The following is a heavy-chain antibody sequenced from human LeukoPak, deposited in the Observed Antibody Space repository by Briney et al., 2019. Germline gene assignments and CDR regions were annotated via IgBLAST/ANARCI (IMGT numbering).Heavy chain of an antibody. Sequence: ASVKVSCKASGYTFTSYGISWVRQAPGQGLEWMGWISAYNGNTNYAQKLQGRVTMTTDTSTSTAYMELRSLRSDDTAVYYCARVRPSYYYDSSGYHRPSDYWGQGTLVTVSS. D-gene: IGHD3-22*01. CDR2: ISAYNGNT. CDR3: ARVRPSYYYDSSGYHRPSDY. J-gene: IGHJ4*02. V-gene: IGHV1-18*01. CDR1: GYTFTSYG.